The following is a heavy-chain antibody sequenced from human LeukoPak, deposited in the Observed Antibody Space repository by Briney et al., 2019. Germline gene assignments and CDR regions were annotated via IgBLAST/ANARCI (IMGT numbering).Heavy chain of an antibody. CDR1: GGSISSTGYF. V-gene: IGHV4-39*01. CDR3: ARVRGVEGMDV. D-gene: IGHD3-10*01. CDR2: IYYSGST. J-gene: IGHJ6*02. Sequence: SETLSLTCTVSGGSISSTGYFWGWIRQPPGKGLEWIGSIYYSGSTYDNPSLRSRLTISVDTSKNQFSLKLSSVTAADTAVYYCARVRGVEGMDVWGQGTTVTVSS.